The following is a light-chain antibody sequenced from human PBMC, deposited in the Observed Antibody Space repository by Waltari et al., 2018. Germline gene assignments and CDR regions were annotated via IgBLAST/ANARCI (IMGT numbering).Light chain of an antibody. V-gene: IGLV2-8*01. Sequence: QSALTQPPSASGSPGQSVTISCTGTSRDVGGYNYVSWHQLHPGTAPKHMIYEVSTRPSGVPDRFSGSKSGNTASLTVSGLQAEDEADYSCRSYGGSNNLVFGGGTKLTVL. CDR2: EVS. CDR1: SRDVGGYNY. CDR3: RSYGGSNNLV. J-gene: IGLJ3*02.